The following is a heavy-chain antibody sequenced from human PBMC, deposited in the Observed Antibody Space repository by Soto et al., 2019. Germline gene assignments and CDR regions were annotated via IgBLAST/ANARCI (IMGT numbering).Heavy chain of an antibody. CDR1: GGSFSGYY. V-gene: IGHV4-34*01. Sequence: SSETLSLTCAVYGGSFSGYYWSWVRQPPGKGLEWIGEINHSGSTNYNPSLKSRVTISVDTSKNQFSLKLSSVTAADTAVYYCARHGEHSSSWYFDFWGQGTLVTVSS. CDR3: ARHGEHSSSWYFDF. CDR2: INHSGST. J-gene: IGHJ4*01. D-gene: IGHD6-13*01.